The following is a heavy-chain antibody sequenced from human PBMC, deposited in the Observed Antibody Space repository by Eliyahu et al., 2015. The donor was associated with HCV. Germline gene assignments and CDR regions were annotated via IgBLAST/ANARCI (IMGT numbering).Heavy chain of an antibody. D-gene: IGHD3-10*01. V-gene: IGHV4-39*01. CDR3: ARLSYGSGSQFYGMDV. CDR1: GGSISSXXYY. J-gene: IGHJ6*02. CDR2: ISYSGST. Sequence: QLQLQESGPGLVKPSETLSLTCTVXGGSISSXXYYWGWXRQPPGKGLEWVGSISYSGSTYYNPSLKSRVTISVDTSKNQFSLKLNSVTAADTAVYYCARLSYGSGSQFYGMDVWGQGTTVTVSS.